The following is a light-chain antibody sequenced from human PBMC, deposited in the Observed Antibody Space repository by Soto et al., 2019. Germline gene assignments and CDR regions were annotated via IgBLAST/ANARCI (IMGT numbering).Light chain of an antibody. J-gene: IGLJ2*01. CDR1: TGPVTSGHY. CDR3: LLSYNGASVV. V-gene: IGLV7-46*01. CDR2: DTS. Sequence: QAVVTQEPSLTVSPGGTVTLTCGSSTGPVTSGHYVFWFQQKPGQAPRTLIYDTSNKHSWTPARFSGSLLGGKAALTLSGAQPEDEAEYYCLLSYNGASVVFGGGTKLTVL.